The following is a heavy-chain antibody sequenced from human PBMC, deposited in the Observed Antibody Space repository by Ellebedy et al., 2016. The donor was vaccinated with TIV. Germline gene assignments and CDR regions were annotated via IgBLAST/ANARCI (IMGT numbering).Heavy chain of an antibody. D-gene: IGHD2-2*01. V-gene: IGHV1-18*01. CDR3: ARDTYWTSTTCDLGPDY. J-gene: IGHJ4*02. CDR2: IRAYTGYT. CDR1: GYTFITYG. Sequence: AASVKVSCKASGYTFITYGISWMRQAPGQGLEWTGWIRAYTGYTLCAQNSQGRVTLTTDTSTSTADMELRSLRSDDTAVYYCARDTYWTSTTCDLGPDYWGQGTLVTVSS.